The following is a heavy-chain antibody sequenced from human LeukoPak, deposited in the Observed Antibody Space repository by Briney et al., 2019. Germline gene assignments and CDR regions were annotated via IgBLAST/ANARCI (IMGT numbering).Heavy chain of an antibody. J-gene: IGHJ6*02. V-gene: IGHV3-23*01. D-gene: IGHD6-13*01. Sequence: GESLKISCAASGFTFSSYAMSWVRQAPGKGLEWVSAISGSGGNTYYADSVKGRFTISRDNSKNTLYLQMNSLRAEDTAVYYCAKCVAGTGDYYYGMDVWGQGTTVTVSS. CDR2: ISGSGGNT. CDR1: GFTFSSYA. CDR3: AKCVAGTGDYYYGMDV.